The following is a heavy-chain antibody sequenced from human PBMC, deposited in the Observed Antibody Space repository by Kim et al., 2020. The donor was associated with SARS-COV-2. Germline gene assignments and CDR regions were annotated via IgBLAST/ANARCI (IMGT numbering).Heavy chain of an antibody. J-gene: IGHJ3*02. V-gene: IGHV3-73*01. D-gene: IGHD2-15*01. CDR3: TRPLLGSGARHRGAFDI. Sequence: VKGRFTISRDESKNTAYLQMNSLKTEDTAVYYCTRPLLGSGARHRGAFDIWGQGTMVTVSS.